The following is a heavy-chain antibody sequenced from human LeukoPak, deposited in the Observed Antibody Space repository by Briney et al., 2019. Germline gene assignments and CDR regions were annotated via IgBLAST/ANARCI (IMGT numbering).Heavy chain of an antibody. D-gene: IGHD3-10*01. CDR2: IYYRGST. J-gene: IGHJ5*02. CDR3: ARDPEAYYYGSGRPPGWFDP. Sequence: SETLSLTCTVSGGSISNYFWSWIRQPPAKGLEWIGYIYYRGSTNYNPSLKSRVTMSVDTSKNQFSLKLSSVTAADTAVYYCARDPEAYYYGSGRPPGWFDPWGQGTLVTVSS. V-gene: IGHV4-59*12. CDR1: GGSISNYF.